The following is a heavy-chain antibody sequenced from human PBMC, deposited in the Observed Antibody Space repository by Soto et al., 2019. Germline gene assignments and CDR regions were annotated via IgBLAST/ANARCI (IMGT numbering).Heavy chain of an antibody. CDR1: GFTFSSYW. Sequence: GGSLRLSCAASGFTFSSYWMHWVRQAPGKGLVWVSRINSDGSSTSYADSVKGRFTISRDNAKNTLYLQMSSLRAEDTAVYYCARDLESPTTVTTFNYWGQGTLVTVSS. V-gene: IGHV3-74*01. J-gene: IGHJ4*02. CDR3: ARDLESPTTVTTFNY. CDR2: INSDGSST. D-gene: IGHD4-17*01.